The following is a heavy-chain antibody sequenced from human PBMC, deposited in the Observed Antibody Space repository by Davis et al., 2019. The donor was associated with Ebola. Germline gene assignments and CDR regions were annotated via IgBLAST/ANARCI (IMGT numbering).Heavy chain of an antibody. V-gene: IGHV4-34*01. Sequence: GSLRLSCAVYGGSFSGYYWNWIRQPPGKGLEWIGEISHSGSTNYNPSLKSRVTISVDTSKNQFSLRLSSVTAADTAVYYCARVVFVAGATPTWYFDLWGRGTLVTVSP. J-gene: IGHJ2*01. CDR2: ISHSGST. D-gene: IGHD2-15*01. CDR1: GGSFSGYY. CDR3: ARVVFVAGATPTWYFDL.